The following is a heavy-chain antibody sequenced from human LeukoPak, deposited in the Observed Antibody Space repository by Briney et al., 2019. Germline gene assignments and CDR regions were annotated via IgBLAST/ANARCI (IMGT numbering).Heavy chain of an antibody. J-gene: IGHJ4*02. V-gene: IGHV1-2*02. CDR1: GYTFTGYY. Sequence: ASVKVSCKASGYTFTGYYMNWVRQAPGQGLEGMGWINPNSGGTNYAQKFQGRVTMTRDTSISTAYMELSRLRSDDTAVYYCAREAFESTRYYYDSSGYPYWGQGTLVTVSS. CDR2: INPNSGGT. CDR3: AREAFESTRYYYDSSGYPY. D-gene: IGHD3-22*01.